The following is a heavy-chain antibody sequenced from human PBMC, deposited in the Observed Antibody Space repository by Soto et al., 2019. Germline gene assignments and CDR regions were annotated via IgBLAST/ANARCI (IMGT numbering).Heavy chain of an antibody. Sequence: GXSVNLSCKASVYTFTFHYIHWVRQAPEQGPEWMGEIGPESGATRYAQKFQGRVTMTRDTSITTVYMELKNLSPDDTAVYYCGRGRSGQIVVFYWGQGPPVTVSS. J-gene: IGHJ4*02. CDR2: IGPESGAT. V-gene: IGHV1-2*02. CDR1: VYTFTFHY. D-gene: IGHD1-26*01. CDR3: GRGRSGQIVVFY.